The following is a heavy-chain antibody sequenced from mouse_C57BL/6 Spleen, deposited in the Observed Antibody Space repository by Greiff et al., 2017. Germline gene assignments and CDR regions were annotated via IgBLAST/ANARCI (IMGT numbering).Heavy chain of an antibody. Sequence: LVESGPELVKPGASVKISCKASGYSFTDYNMNWVKQSNGKSLEWIGVINPNYGTTSYNQKFKGKATLTVDQSSSTAYMQLNSLTSEDSAVYYCARYDYDVGGYYAMDYWGQGTSVTVSS. D-gene: IGHD2-4*01. CDR2: INPNYGTT. CDR1: GYSFTDYN. CDR3: ARYDYDVGGYYAMDY. J-gene: IGHJ4*01. V-gene: IGHV1-39*01.